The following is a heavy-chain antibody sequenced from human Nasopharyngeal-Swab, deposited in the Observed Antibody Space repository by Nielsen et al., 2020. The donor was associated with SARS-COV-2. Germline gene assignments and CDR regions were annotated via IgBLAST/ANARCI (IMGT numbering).Heavy chain of an antibody. Sequence: GGSLRLSCAAFGFTFDDYAMHWVRQAPGKGLEWVSGISWNSGSIGYADSVKGRFTISRDNAKNSLYLQMNSLRAEDTALYYCAPLAPMDVWGKGTTVTVSP. J-gene: IGHJ6*04. CDR2: ISWNSGSI. CDR3: APLAPMDV. CDR1: GFTFDDYA. V-gene: IGHV3-9*01.